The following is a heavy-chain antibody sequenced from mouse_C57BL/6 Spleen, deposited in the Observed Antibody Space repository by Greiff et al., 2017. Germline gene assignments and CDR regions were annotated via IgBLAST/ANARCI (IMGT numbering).Heavy chain of an antibody. Sequence: EVKLMESGGGLVKPGGSLKLSCAASGFTFSDYGMHWVRQAPEKGLEWVAYISSGSSTIYYADTVKGRFPISRDNAKNTLFLQMTSLRSEDTAMYYCARPYYYGSSPYFDYWGQGTTLTVSS. CDR3: ARPYYYGSSPYFDY. V-gene: IGHV5-17*01. CDR1: GFTFSDYG. J-gene: IGHJ2*01. CDR2: ISSGSSTI. D-gene: IGHD1-1*01.